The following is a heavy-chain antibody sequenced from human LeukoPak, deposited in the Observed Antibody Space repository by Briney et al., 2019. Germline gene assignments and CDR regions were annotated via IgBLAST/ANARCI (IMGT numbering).Heavy chain of an antibody. J-gene: IGHJ3*02. V-gene: IGHV3-33*01. CDR2: IWFDGGVE. CDR1: AFTFSTYA. D-gene: IGHD1-1*01. Sequence: GGSLRLSCAASAFTFSTYAMHWVRQPPGKGLEWVAVIWFDGGVEYYADSVKGRFTISRDNSKNTLYLQMNTLRPDDTPVYYCARDRGGNWVDALEIWGQGTMVTVSS. CDR3: ARDRGGNWVDALEI.